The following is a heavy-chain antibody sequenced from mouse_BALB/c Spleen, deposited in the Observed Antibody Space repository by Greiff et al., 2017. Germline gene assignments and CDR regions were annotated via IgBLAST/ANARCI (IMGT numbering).Heavy chain of an antibody. Sequence: VQLQQSGAELVRPGTSVKISCKASGYTFTNYWLGWVKQRPGHGLEWIGDIYPGGGYTNYNEKFKGKATLTADTSSSTAYMQLSSLTSEDSAVYFCASAGSSNAMDYWGQGTSVTVSS. D-gene: IGHD1-1*01. J-gene: IGHJ4*01. CDR1: GYTFTNYW. CDR3: ASAGSSNAMDY. V-gene: IGHV1-63*02. CDR2: IYPGGGYT.